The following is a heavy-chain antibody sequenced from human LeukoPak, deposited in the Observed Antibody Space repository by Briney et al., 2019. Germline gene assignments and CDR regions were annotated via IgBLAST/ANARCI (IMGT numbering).Heavy chain of an antibody. D-gene: IGHD3-10*01. J-gene: IGHJ4*02. CDR2: ITSSSSTI. V-gene: IGHV3-48*01. CDR1: GFTFSSYW. Sequence: GGSLRLSCAASGFTFSSYWMSWVRQAPGKGPEWIAYITSSSSTIYYADSVKGRFTISRDNSKNTLYLQMNSLRAEDTAVYYCAKDLITMVRGVMDYWGQGTLVSVSS. CDR3: AKDLITMVRGVMDY.